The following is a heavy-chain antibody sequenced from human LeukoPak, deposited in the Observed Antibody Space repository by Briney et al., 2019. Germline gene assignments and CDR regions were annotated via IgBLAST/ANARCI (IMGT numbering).Heavy chain of an antibody. CDR1: GGSISSYY. CDR3: ARGLYYYGSGSSYYYYYYMDV. D-gene: IGHD3-10*01. Sequence: SETLSLTCTVSGGSISSYYWSWIRLPPGKGLEWIGYIYYSGSTNYNPSLKSRVTISVDTSKNQFSLKLSSVTAADTAVYYCARGLYYYGSGSSYYYYYYMDVWGKGTTVTVSS. J-gene: IGHJ6*03. V-gene: IGHV4-59*01. CDR2: IYYSGST.